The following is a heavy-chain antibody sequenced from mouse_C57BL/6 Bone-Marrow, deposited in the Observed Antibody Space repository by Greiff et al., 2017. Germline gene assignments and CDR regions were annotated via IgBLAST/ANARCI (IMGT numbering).Heavy chain of an antibody. CDR2: ISGGGGNT. Sequence: DVMLVESGGGLVKPGGSLKLSCAASGFTFSSYTMSWVRQTPEKRLEWVATISGGGGNTYYPDSVKGRFTISRDNAKNTLYLQMSSLRSEDTALYYCASNYVNAMDYWGQGTSVTVSS. V-gene: IGHV5-9*01. D-gene: IGHD2-1*01. CDR1: GFTFSSYT. J-gene: IGHJ4*01. CDR3: ASNYVNAMDY.